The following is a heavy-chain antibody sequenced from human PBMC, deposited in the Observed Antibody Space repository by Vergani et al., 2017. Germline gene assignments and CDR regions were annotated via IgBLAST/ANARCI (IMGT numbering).Heavy chain of an antibody. CDR3: ARSVLWLNAYVWGSYRPPPYFDY. CDR1: GDSVSSNSAA. V-gene: IGHV6-1*01. Sequence: QVQMQQSGPGLVKPSQTLSLTCAISGDSVSSNSAAWNWIRQSPSRGLEWLGRTYYRSKWYNDYAVSVKSRITINPDTSKNQFSLQLNSVTPEDTAVYYCARSVLWLNAYVWGSYRPPPYFDYWGQGTLVTVSS. J-gene: IGHJ4*02. D-gene: IGHD3-16*02. CDR2: TYYRSKWYN.